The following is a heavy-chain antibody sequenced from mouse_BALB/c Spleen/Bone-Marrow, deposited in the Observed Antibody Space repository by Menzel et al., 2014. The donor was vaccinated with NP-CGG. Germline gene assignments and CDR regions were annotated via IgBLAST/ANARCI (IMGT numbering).Heavy chain of an antibody. V-gene: IGHV1S127*01. D-gene: IGHD1-1*01. CDR3: TRRGTTVVAYYAMDY. Sequence: VQLQQSGAELVKPGASVKMSCKASGYAFTSYWMHWVKQRPGQGLEWIGVIDPSDSYTSYNQKFKGKATLTVDTSSSTAYMQLSSLTSEDSAVYYCTRRGTTVVAYYAMDYWGQGTSVTVSS. J-gene: IGHJ4*01. CDR1: GYAFTSYW. CDR2: IDPSDSYT.